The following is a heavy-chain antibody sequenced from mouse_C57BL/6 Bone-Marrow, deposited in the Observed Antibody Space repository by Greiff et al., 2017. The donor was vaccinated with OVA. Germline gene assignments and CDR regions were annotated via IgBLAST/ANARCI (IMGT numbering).Heavy chain of an antibody. V-gene: IGHV1-50*01. D-gene: IGHD3-3*01. CDR2: IDPSDSYT. Sequence: QVQLQQPGAELVKPGASVKLSCKASGYTFTSYWMPWVKQRPGQGLEWIGEIDPSDSYTNYNQKFKGKATLTVDTSSSTAYMQLSSLTSEDSAVYYCARENGTDYWGQGTTLTVSS. CDR1: GYTFTSYW. CDR3: ARENGTDY. J-gene: IGHJ2*01.